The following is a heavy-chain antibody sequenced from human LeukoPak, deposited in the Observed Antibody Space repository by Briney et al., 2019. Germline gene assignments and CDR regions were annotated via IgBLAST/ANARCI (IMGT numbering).Heavy chain of an antibody. J-gene: IGHJ4*02. D-gene: IGHD3-10*01. V-gene: IGHV4-39*01. CDR2: IYYSGRT. CDR1: GGSISSTTYY. CDR3: ARQRAWFGEWAFDS. Sequence: PSETLSLTCTVSGGSISSTTYYWGWLRQPPGKGLEWIGSIYYSGRTYYNPSLKSRVTISVDTSKNQFSLKLGSVTAADTAVYFCARQRAWFGEWAFDSWGQGTLVTVSS.